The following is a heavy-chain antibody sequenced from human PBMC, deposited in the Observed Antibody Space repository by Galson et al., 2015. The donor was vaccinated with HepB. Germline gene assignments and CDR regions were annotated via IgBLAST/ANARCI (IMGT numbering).Heavy chain of an antibody. J-gene: IGHJ6*03. D-gene: IGHD5-18*01. V-gene: IGHV3-23*01. Sequence: SLRLSCAASGFTFSSYAMSWVRQAPGKGLEWVSAISGSGGSTYYADSVKGRFTISRDNSKNTLYLQMNSLRAEDTAVYYCATSYGPNYYYYYMDVWGKGTTVTVSS. CDR2: ISGSGGST. CDR1: GFTFSSYA. CDR3: ATSYGPNYYYYYMDV.